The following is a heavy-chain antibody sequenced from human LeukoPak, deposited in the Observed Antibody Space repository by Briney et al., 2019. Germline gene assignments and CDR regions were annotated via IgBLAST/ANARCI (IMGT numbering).Heavy chain of an antibody. Sequence: PGGALRLSCAASGFTFSSYGMHWVRQAPGKGLEWVAVIWYDGSNKYYADSVKGRFTISRDNSKNTLYLQMNSLRAEDTAVYYCARGMQTTVTPYAYWGQGTLVTVSS. CDR1: GFTFSSYG. CDR2: IWYDGSNK. D-gene: IGHD4-11*01. J-gene: IGHJ4*02. V-gene: IGHV3-33*01. CDR3: ARGMQTTVTPYAY.